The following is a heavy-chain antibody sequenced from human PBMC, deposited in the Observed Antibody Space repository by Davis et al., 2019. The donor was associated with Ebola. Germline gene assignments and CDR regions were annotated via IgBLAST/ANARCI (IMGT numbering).Heavy chain of an antibody. CDR2: VSSDSDYI. CDR3: ARDRPLDFFFGDYYGMDV. J-gene: IGHJ6*02. Sequence: PGGSLRLSCVASGFTFSTYSMSWVRQAPGKGLEWVSSVSSDSDYIYYADSVKGRFTISRDNAKNSLYLQMNSLRAEDTAVYYCARDRPLDFFFGDYYGMDVWGQGTTVTVSS. D-gene: IGHD3-16*01. V-gene: IGHV3-21*01. CDR1: GFTFSTYS.